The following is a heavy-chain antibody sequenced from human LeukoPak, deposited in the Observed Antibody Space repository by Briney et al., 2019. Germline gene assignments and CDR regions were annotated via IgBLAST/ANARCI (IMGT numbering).Heavy chain of an antibody. V-gene: IGHV3-23*01. J-gene: IGHJ3*02. Sequence: GGSLRLSCAASEFTFSSYAMSWVRQAPGKGLEWVSVISDSVGSTYYANSVEGRFTISRDNSKNMLYLQMNSLRAEDTAVYYCTKGWIQLWNDAFDIWGQGTLVTVSS. D-gene: IGHD5-18*01. CDR3: TKGWIQLWNDAFDI. CDR1: EFTFSSYA. CDR2: ISDSVGST.